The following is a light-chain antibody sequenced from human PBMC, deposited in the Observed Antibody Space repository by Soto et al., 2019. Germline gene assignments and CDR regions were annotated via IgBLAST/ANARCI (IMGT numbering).Light chain of an antibody. V-gene: IGLV2-14*01. CDR2: EVS. CDR3: SSYTSTSSYV. CDR1: SSDIGNYNY. J-gene: IGLJ1*01. Sequence: QSVLTQPASVSGSPGQSITISCTGTSSDIGNYNYVSWYQQHPGKAPKLMISEVSNRPSGVSNRFSGSKSGNTASLTLSGLQPEDEADYYCSSYTSTSSYVFGGGTKVTVL.